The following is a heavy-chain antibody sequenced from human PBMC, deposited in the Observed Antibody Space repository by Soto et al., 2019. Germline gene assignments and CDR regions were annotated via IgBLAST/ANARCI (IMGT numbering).Heavy chain of an antibody. CDR3: AIGSSNWAYYFYF. Sequence: PGESLKISCAASGFTFSSYSLNWVRQAPGKGLEWVSYITSSGTTVYYADSVRGRFTISRDNAKNSLYLQMNSLRDDDTAVYYCAIGSSNWAYYFYFWAQGTLVTVSS. D-gene: IGHD6-13*01. V-gene: IGHV3-48*02. J-gene: IGHJ4*02. CDR2: ITSSGTTV. CDR1: GFTFSSYS.